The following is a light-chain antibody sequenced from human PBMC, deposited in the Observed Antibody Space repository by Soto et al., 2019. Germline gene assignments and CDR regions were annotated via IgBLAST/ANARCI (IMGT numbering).Light chain of an antibody. CDR3: QQSYSTSIT. CDR2: AAS. J-gene: IGKJ5*01. Sequence: DLQMTQSPSSLSASVGDRVTITCRASQSISSYLNWYQQKPGKAPKLLIYAASSLQSGVPSRFSGSGSGTDFTLTISSLQPADFATYYCQQSYSTSITFGQGTRLEIK. CDR1: QSISSY. V-gene: IGKV1-39*01.